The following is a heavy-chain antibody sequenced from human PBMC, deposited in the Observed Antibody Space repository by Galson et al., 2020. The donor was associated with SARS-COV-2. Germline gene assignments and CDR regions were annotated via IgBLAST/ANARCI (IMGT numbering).Heavy chain of an antibody. CDR1: AFTFSDYY. Sequence: NSGGSLRLSCAASAFTFSDYYMSWIRQAPGKGLEWVSYISSSGSTIYYADSVKGRFTISRDNAKNSLYLHMNSLKAEDTAVYYCARGFGYGVPDYYFDYWGQGTLVTVSS. CDR3: ARGFGYGVPDYYFDY. V-gene: IGHV3-11*01. CDR2: ISSSGSTI. J-gene: IGHJ4*02. D-gene: IGHD4-17*01.